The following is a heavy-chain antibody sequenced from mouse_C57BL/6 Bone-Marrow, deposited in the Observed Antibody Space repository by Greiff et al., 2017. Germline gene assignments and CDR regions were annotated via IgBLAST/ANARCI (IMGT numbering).Heavy chain of an antibody. V-gene: IGHV5-9-1*02. Sequence: EVKLMESGEGLVKPGGSLKLSCAASGFTFSSYAMSWVRQTPEKRLEWVAYISSGGDYIYYADTVKGRFTISRDNARNTLYLQMSSLKSEDTAMYYCTRITTVVYYYAMDCWGQGTSVTGSS. CDR2: ISSGGDYI. CDR1: GFTFSSYA. J-gene: IGHJ4*01. CDR3: TRITTVVYYYAMDC. D-gene: IGHD1-1*01.